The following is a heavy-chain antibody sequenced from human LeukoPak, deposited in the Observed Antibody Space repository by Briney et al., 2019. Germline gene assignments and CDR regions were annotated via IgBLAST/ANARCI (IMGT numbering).Heavy chain of an antibody. D-gene: IGHD4-23*01. V-gene: IGHV4-59*08. Sequence: PSETLSLTCIVSGSISSYYWTRIRQPPGKGLEWIGHSYFTGNPNYNPSLKSRVTISVDPPKNQFSLKLTPVTAADTAVYYCAGLRSTVAWASFDYWGQGILVTVSS. CDR1: GSISSYY. J-gene: IGHJ4*02. CDR2: SYFTGNP. CDR3: AGLRSTVAWASFDY.